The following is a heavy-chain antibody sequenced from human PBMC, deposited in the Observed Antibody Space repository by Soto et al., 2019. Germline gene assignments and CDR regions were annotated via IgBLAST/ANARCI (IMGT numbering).Heavy chain of an antibody. V-gene: IGHV3-73*01. Sequence: GGSMRLSCAASRFTFNGSAMHWVRQASGKGLEWVGRIRSKANSYATAYAASVKGRFTISRDDSKNTAYLQMNSLKTEDTAVYYCTPTSSPNVPGAWGQGTLVTVSS. D-gene: IGHD2-2*01. CDR3: TPTSSPNVPGA. CDR1: RFTFNGSA. J-gene: IGHJ5*02. CDR2: IRSKANSYAT.